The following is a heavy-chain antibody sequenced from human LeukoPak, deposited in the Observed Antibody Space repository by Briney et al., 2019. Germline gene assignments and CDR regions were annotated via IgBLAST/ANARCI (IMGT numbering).Heavy chain of an antibody. D-gene: IGHD3/OR15-3a*01. J-gene: IGHJ4*02. CDR1: GCTFTGYY. CDR2: ITPYKGDS. Sequence: ASVKVSCKASGCTFTGYYMHWVRQAPGQGLEWMGWITPYKGDSNYAQKVQDRVTMTADTSTNTAYMELRSLRSDDTAVYYCARDLTDLWTGYYFRLHYWGQGTLVTVSS. V-gene: IGHV1-18*04. CDR3: ARDLTDLWTGYYFRLHY.